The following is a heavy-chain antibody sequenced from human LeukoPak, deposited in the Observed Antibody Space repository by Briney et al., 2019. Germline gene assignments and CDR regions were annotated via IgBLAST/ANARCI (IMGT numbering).Heavy chain of an antibody. CDR3: ARDRSGFYSIDQ. Sequence: GGSLRLSCAASGFTFHDYAMHWVRQAPGKGLEGVSGISWNSGGIDYADSVKGRFTISGDNSKTTVYLQMNSLRAEDTAVYYCARDRSGFYSIDQWGQGTLVTVSP. J-gene: IGHJ4*02. D-gene: IGHD5-12*01. CDR1: GFTFHDYA. V-gene: IGHV3-9*01. CDR2: ISWNSGGI.